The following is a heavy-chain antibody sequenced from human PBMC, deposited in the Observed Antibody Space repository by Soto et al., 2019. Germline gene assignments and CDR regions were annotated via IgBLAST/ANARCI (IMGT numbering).Heavy chain of an antibody. CDR3: ARDRLAYSSLSHYYMDV. CDR2: IQQDGSEK. J-gene: IGHJ6*03. Sequence: EVQLVESGGGLVQPGGSLRLTCAVSGFTFSSYWMTWVRQAPGKGLEWVANIQQDGSEKYYVDSVKGRFTISRDNAKNSLYLQMNGLGAEDTAVYYCARDRLAYSSLSHYYMDVWSKGTAVTVSS. CDR1: GFTFSSYW. D-gene: IGHD6-6*01. V-gene: IGHV3-7*01.